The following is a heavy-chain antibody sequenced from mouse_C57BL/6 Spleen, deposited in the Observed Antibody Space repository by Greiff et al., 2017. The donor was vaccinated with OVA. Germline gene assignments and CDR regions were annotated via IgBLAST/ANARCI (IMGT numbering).Heavy chain of an antibody. CDR1: GFTFSDYG. J-gene: IGHJ4*01. D-gene: IGHD1-1*01. CDR2: ISSGSSTI. V-gene: IGHV5-17*01. Sequence: EVQGVESGGGLVKPGGSLKLSCAASGFTFSDYGMHWVRQAPEKGLEWVAYISSGSSTIYYADKVKGRITISRDNAKNTLYLQMTSLRSEDTAMYYCARRRPHYYCSSYAMDYWGQGTSVTVSS. CDR3: ARRRPHYYCSSYAMDY.